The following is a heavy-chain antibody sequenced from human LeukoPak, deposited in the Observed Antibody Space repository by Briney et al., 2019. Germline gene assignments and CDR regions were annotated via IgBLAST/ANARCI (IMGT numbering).Heavy chain of an antibody. J-gene: IGHJ4*02. Sequence: GGSLRLSCAASGFIFSSSEMNWVRQPSGKGLEWVSSISSSSSYIYYADSVKGRFTISRDNAKNSLYLQMNSLRAEDTAVYYCARGSSDYWGQGTLVTVSS. V-gene: IGHV3-21*01. CDR2: ISSSSSYI. D-gene: IGHD1-26*01. CDR1: GFIFSSSE. CDR3: ARGSSDY.